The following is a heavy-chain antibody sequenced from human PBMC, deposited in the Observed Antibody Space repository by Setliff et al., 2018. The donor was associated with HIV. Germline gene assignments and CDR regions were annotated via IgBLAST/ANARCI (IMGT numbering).Heavy chain of an antibody. D-gene: IGHD2-8*02. V-gene: IGHV3-15*01. J-gene: IGHJ4*02. CDR3: ATDGGYCTGSSSPDIVFDY. Sequence: PGGSLRLSCAASGFTFNKAWMSWVCQAPGTGLEWVGRIKSTIDGGTTDYAAPVEGRFTISGDDSRNTVYLQMNSLKAEDTAVYYCATDGGYCTGSSSPDIVFDYWGQGVLGTVSS. CDR1: GFTFNKAW. CDR2: IKSTIDGGTT.